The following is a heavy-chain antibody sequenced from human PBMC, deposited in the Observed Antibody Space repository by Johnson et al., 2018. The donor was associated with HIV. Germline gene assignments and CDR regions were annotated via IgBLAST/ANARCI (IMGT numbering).Heavy chain of an antibody. J-gene: IGHJ3*01. CDR1: GFIFSSYP. Sequence: VQLVESGGGLVQPGGSLRLSCAASGFIFSSYPMHWVRQVPGKGLEYVSRITNNGGSTYYVDSVKGRFTISRDNSKNTLYLQMDRLRVEDMGVYYCATDYNFWSGRPDSFDVWGKVTMVTVSS. D-gene: IGHD3-3*01. V-gene: IGHV3-64*07. CDR3: ATDYNFWSGRPDSFDV. CDR2: ITNNGGST.